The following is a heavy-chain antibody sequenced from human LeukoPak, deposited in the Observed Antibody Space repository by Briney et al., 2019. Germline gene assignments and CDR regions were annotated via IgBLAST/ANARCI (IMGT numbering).Heavy chain of an antibody. V-gene: IGHV1-8*03. CDR2: MNPNSGNT. CDR1: GYTFTSYD. D-gene: IGHD1-26*01. J-gene: IGHJ4*02. CDR3: ARGVLSYSFWVYYFDY. Sequence: ASVKVSCKASGYTFTSYDINWVRQATGQGLEWMGWMNPNSGNTGYAQKFQGRVTITRNTSISTAYMELSSLRSEDTAVYYCARGVLSYSFWVYYFDYWGQGTLVTVSS.